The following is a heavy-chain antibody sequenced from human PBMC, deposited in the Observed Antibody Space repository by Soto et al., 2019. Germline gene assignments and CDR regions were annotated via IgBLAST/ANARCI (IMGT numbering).Heavy chain of an antibody. CDR2: INQDGTEK. CDR3: AKAPDGSGREYYCDY. CDR1: GFTFSRYW. Sequence: PGGSLRLSCATSGFTFSRYWMTWVRQVPGKGLEWVANINQDGTEKYYLASVKGRFTISRDNAKDSLGLQMNALSADDTAVYYCAKAPDGSGREYYCDYWGQGTLVTVSS. D-gene: IGHD3-10*01. V-gene: IGHV3-7*01. J-gene: IGHJ4*02.